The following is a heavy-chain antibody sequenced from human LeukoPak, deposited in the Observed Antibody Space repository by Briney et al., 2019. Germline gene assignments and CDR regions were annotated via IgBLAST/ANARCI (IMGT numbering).Heavy chain of an antibody. V-gene: IGHV3-30*02. CDR3: AKDLRLHSGSYYRTGFFDY. CDR2: IRYDGSNK. CDR1: GFTFSSYG. Sequence: GGSLRLSCAASGFTFSSYGMHWVRQAPGKGLEWVAFIRYDGSNKYYADSVKGRFTISRDNSKNTLYMQMNSLRAEDTAVYYCAKDLRLHSGSYYRTGFFDYWGQGTLVTVSS. J-gene: IGHJ4*02. D-gene: IGHD1-26*01.